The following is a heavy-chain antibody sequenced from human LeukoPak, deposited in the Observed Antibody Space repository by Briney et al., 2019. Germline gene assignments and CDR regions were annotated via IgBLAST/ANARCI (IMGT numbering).Heavy chain of an antibody. V-gene: IGHV3-23*01. CDR2: ISGSGGST. D-gene: IGHD4-11*01. CDR3: ARGAVTTFYYYYMDV. J-gene: IGHJ6*03. Sequence: GGSLRLSCAASGFTFSSYAMSWVRQAPRKGLEWVSAISGSGGSTYYADSVKGRFTISRDNSKNTLYLQMNSLRAEDTAVYYCARGAVTTFYYYYMDVWGKGTTVTVSS. CDR1: GFTFSSYA.